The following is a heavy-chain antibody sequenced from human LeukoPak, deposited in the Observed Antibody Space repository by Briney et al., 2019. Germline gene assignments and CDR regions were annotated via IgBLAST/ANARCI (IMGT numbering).Heavy chain of an antibody. CDR3: ARGLTTVTTSPNWYFDL. Sequence: PSETLSLTCTVSGGSISSYYWSWIRQPPGKGLEWIGRIYHSGSTYYNPSLKSRVTISVDTSKNQFSLKLSSVTAADTAVYYCARGLTTVTTSPNWYFDLWGRGTLVTVSS. CDR1: GGSISSYY. D-gene: IGHD4-17*01. J-gene: IGHJ2*01. CDR2: IYHSGST. V-gene: IGHV4-59*08.